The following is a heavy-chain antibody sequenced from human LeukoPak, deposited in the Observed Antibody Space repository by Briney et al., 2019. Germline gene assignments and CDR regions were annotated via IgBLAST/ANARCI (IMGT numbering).Heavy chain of an antibody. Sequence: PSETLSLTCTVSGDSISSYYWSWIRQPAGKGLEWIGRIYTTGSTSYNPSLKSRVTMSVDTSKNQFSLKLNSVTAADTAFYYCASTYSDTDWNFGYWGQGTLVTVSS. CDR2: IYTTGST. D-gene: IGHD5-12*01. V-gene: IGHV4-4*07. J-gene: IGHJ4*02. CDR3: ASTYSDTDWNFGY. CDR1: GDSISSYY.